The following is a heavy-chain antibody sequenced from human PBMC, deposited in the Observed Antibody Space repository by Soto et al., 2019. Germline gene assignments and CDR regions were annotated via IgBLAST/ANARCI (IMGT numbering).Heavy chain of an antibody. CDR2: IKQDGSEK. J-gene: IGHJ4*01. Sequence: GGSPRLSCAASGFTFGSYWMSWVRQAPGRGLEWVANIKQDGSEKYYVDSVKGRFTISRDNAKNSLYLQMNNLRAEDTAVYYCARGPGCSDYWGQGSLVTVSS. D-gene: IGHD3-10*02. V-gene: IGHV3-7*01. CDR1: GFTFGSYW. CDR3: ARGPGCSDY.